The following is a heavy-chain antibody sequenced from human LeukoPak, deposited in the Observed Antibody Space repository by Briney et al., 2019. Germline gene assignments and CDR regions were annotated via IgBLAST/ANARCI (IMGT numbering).Heavy chain of an antibody. V-gene: IGHV3-11*01. D-gene: IGHD3-10*01. CDR3: ARDGYYGSGSLPLDFDY. CDR1: GFTFSDYY. J-gene: IGHJ4*02. CDR2: ISSSGSTI. Sequence: PGGSLRLSCAASGFTFSDYYMSWIRQAPGKGLEWVSYISSSGSTIYYADSVKGRFTISRDNAKNSLYLQMNSLRAEDTAVYYFARDGYYGSGSLPLDFDYWGQGTLVTVSS.